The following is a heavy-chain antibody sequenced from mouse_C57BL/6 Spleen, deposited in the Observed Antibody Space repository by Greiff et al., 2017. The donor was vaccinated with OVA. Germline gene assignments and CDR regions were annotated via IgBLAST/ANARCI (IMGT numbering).Heavy chain of an antibody. D-gene: IGHD1-1*01. CDR3: ARGIYYGSSSSYYFDY. V-gene: IGHV1-82*01. CDR2: IYPGDGDT. CDR1: GYAFSSSW. Sequence: VKLMESGPELVKPGASVKISCKASGYAFSSSWMNWVKQRPGKGLEWIGRIYPGDGDTNYNGKFKGKATLTADKSSSTAYMQLSSLTSEDSAVYFCARGIYYGSSSSYYFDYWGQGTTLTVSS. J-gene: IGHJ2*01.